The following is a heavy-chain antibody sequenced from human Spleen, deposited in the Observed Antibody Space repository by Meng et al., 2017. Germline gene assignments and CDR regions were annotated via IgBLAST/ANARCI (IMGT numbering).Heavy chain of an antibody. CDR1: GSSISSYY. J-gene: IGHJ6*02. CDR3: ARDSRGAVVWFGELLGGMDV. D-gene: IGHD3-10*01. CDR2: IYTSGST. V-gene: IGHV4-4*07. Sequence: SETLSLTCTASGSSISSYYWSWIRQPAGKGLEWVGRIYTSGSTNYNPSPKSRVTMSVDTSKNQFSLKLSTVTAADTAVYYCARDSRGAVVWFGELLGGMDVWGQGTTVTVSS.